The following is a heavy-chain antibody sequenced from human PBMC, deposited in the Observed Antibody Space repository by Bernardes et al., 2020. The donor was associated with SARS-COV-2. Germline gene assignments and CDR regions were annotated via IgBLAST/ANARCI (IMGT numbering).Heavy chain of an antibody. CDR2: ISAYNGNT. Sequence: ASMKVSCKASGYTFTSYGISWVRQAPGQGLEWMGWISAYNGNTNYAQKLQGRVTMTTDTSTSTAYMELRSLRSDDTAVYYCARAPYSSSLNWFDPWGQGTLVTVSS. CDR1: GYTFTSYG. D-gene: IGHD6-13*01. CDR3: ARAPYSSSLNWFDP. J-gene: IGHJ5*02. V-gene: IGHV1-18*04.